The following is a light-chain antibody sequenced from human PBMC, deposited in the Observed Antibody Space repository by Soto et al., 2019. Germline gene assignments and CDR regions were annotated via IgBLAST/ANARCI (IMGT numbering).Light chain of an antibody. CDR3: AAWDDSLNGYV. CDR2: SNN. Sequence: QSVLTQPPSASGTPGRRVTISCSGSSSNIGSNTVNWYQQLPGTAPKLLIYSNNQRSSGVPDRFSGSKSGTSASLAISGLQSEDEADYYCAAWDDSLNGYVFGSGTKVTVL. CDR1: SSNIGSNT. V-gene: IGLV1-44*01. J-gene: IGLJ1*01.